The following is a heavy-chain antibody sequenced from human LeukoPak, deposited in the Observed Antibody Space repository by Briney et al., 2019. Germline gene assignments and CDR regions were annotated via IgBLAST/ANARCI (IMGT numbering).Heavy chain of an antibody. D-gene: IGHD2-15*01. CDR3: ARAPGGRDFDY. CDR1: GFTFRDYV. Sequence: GGSLRLSCVASGFTFRDYVMSWVRQAPGKGLEWVSLISGSGGSTNYADSVKGRFTISRDNSKNTLYLQMNSLRAEDTAVYYCARAPGGRDFDYWGQGTLVTVSS. V-gene: IGHV3-23*01. CDR2: ISGSGGST. J-gene: IGHJ4*02.